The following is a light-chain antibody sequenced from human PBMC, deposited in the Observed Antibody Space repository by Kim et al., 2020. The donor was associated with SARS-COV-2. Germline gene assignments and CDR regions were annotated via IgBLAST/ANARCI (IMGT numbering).Light chain of an antibody. Sequence: PGGTVTITCGSSTGAVNSGHNPYWFQWKPGQAPRMLIYDTTTKHSWTPARFSGSLLGGKAALTLSGAQPEDEADYYCFLSYRGPWVFGGGTQLTVL. CDR3: FLSYRGPWV. J-gene: IGLJ3*02. CDR2: DTT. V-gene: IGLV7-46*01. CDR1: TGAVNSGHN.